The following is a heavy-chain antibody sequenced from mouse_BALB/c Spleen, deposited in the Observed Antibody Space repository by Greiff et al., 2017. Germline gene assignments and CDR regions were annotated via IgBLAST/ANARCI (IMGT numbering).Heavy chain of an antibody. V-gene: IGHV1-63*02. CDR1: GYTFTNYW. D-gene: IGHD4-1*01. CDR3: ARHERGTGTEWVY. J-gene: IGHJ2*01. Sequence: VKLMESGAELVRPGTSVKISCKASGYTFTNYWLGWVKQRPGHGLEWIGDIYPGGGYTNYNEKFKGKATLTADTSSSTAYMQLSSLTSEDSAVYFCARHERGTGTEWVYWGQGTTLTVSS. CDR2: IYPGGGYT.